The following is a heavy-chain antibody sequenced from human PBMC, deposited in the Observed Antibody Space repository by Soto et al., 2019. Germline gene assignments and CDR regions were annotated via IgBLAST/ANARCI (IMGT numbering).Heavy chain of an antibody. J-gene: IGHJ6*03. CDR3: AKTPLRSPYYYMDV. D-gene: IGHD3-3*01. V-gene: IGHV3-23*01. CDR2: ISGSGGST. CDR1: CFTFRVPA. Sequence: TGGSPRISCASSCFTFRVPAMSWGRPAPGKGLEWVSAISGSGGSTYYADSVKGRFTISRDNSKNTLYLQMNSLRAEDTAVYYCAKTPLRSPYYYMDVWGKGTTVTVSS.